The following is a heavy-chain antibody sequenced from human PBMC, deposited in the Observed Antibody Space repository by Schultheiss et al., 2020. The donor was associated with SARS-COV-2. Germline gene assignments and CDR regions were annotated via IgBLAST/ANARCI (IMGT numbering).Heavy chain of an antibody. J-gene: IGHJ4*02. CDR2: IYYSGST. CDR1: GGSISSGDYY. V-gene: IGHV4-61*08. Sequence: SETLSLTCTVSGGSISSGDYYWSWIRQPPGKGLEWIGYIYYSGSTNHNPSLKSRVTISVDTSKNQLSLKLSSVTAADTAVYYCARSRPYSSGWYSEDGVFDYWGQGTLVTVSS. CDR3: ARSRPYSSGWYSEDGVFDY. D-gene: IGHD6-19*01.